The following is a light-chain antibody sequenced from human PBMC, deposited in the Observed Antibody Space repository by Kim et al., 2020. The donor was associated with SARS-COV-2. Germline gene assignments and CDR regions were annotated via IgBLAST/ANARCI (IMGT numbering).Light chain of an antibody. Sequence: SASVGDTVTITCRASQSISSYLNWYQQKPGKAPKLLIYAASSLQSEVPSRFSGSGSGTDFTLTISSLQPEDFATYYCQQSYSTPPDFGQGTKLEI. CDR1: QSISSY. J-gene: IGKJ2*01. CDR3: QQSYSTPPD. CDR2: AAS. V-gene: IGKV1-39*01.